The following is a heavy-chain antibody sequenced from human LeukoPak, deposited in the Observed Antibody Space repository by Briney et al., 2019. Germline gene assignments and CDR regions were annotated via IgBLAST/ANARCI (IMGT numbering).Heavy chain of an antibody. CDR3: ARSSRITMIAEDY. CDR1: GYTLTSYG. Sequence: ASVKVSCEASGYTLTSYGINWMRQAPGQGLEWMGWINPNSGGTNYAQKFQGRVTMTRDTSISTAYMELSRLRSDDTAVYYCARSSRITMIAEDYWGQGTLVTVSS. V-gene: IGHV1-2*02. CDR2: INPNSGGT. D-gene: IGHD3-22*01. J-gene: IGHJ4*02.